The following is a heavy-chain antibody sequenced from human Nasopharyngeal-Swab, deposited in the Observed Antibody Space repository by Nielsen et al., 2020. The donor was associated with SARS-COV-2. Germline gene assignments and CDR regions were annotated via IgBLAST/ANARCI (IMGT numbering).Heavy chain of an antibody. D-gene: IGHD3-10*01. V-gene: IGHV3-23*01. CDR3: AKDSVLLWFGELYYMDV. Sequence: GGSLRLSCAASGFTFSSYAMSWVRQAPGKGLEWVSAISGSGGNTYYADSVKGRFTISRDNSKNTLYLQMNSLRAEDTAVYYCAKDSVLLWFGELYYMDVWGKGTTVTVSS. J-gene: IGHJ6*03. CDR2: ISGSGGNT. CDR1: GFTFSSYA.